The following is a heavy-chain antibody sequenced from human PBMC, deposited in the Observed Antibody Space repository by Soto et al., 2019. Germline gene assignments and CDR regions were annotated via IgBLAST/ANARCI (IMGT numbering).Heavy chain of an antibody. V-gene: IGHV3-23*01. J-gene: IGHJ6*02. D-gene: IGHD6-6*01. CDR2: IGGSGDDT. CDR3: AKHSSSSSYNCGMDV. CDR1: GFTFSNYA. Sequence: GGSLRLSCAASGFTFSNYAMSWVRQAPGEGLEWVSIIGGSGDDTYYADSVKGRFTISRDKSKNTLYLQINSLRAEDTAVYYCAKHSSSSSYNCGMDVWGQGTTVTASS.